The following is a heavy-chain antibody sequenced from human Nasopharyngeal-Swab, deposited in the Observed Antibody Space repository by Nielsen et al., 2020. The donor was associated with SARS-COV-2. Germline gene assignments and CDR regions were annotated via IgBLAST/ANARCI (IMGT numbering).Heavy chain of an antibody. CDR1: GFTFSSYW. CDR3: ARGDYGDYAGMGVDY. D-gene: IGHD4-17*01. Sequence: GGSLRLSCAASGFTFSSYWMHWVRQAPGDGLVRVSRMNSDGSRTNYADSVKGRFTIPRDNAKKTLYLHMNSLSAEDTAVYYCARGDYGDYAGMGVDYWGQGTLVTVSS. V-gene: IGHV3-74*01. J-gene: IGHJ4*02. CDR2: MNSDGSRT.